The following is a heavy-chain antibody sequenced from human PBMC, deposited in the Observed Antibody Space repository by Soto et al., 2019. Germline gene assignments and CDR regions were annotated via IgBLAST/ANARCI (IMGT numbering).Heavy chain of an antibody. D-gene: IGHD3-22*01. CDR1: GFTFSSYW. V-gene: IGHV3-7*01. CDR3: ARMLVVVQYDAFDI. CDR2: IKQDGSEK. Sequence: EVQLVESGGGLVQPGGSLRLSCAASGFTFSSYWMSWVRQAPGKGLEWVANIKQDGSEKYYVDSVKGRFTISRDNAKNSLYLQMNSLRAEDTAVYYCARMLVVVQYDAFDIWGQGTMVTVSS. J-gene: IGHJ3*02.